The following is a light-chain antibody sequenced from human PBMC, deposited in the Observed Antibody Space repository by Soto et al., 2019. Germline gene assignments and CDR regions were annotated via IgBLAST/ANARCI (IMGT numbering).Light chain of an antibody. V-gene: IGLV2-23*01. CDR3: SSSVRRRTWV. CDR2: EAT. J-gene: IGLJ3*02. CDR1: SSDVENNNV. Sequence: QSALTQPASVSGSPGQSITISCTGASSDVENNNVVSWYQQHPGKAPKLFIYEATKRPSGVSNRFSGSKSGDTASLTISGLQAEDEADYFCSSSVRRRTWVFGGGTKLTVL.